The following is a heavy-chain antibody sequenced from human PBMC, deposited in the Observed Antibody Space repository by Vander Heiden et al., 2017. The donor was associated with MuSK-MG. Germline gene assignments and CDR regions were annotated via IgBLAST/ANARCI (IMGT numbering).Heavy chain of an antibody. CDR1: GFIFSDRY. CDR3: TRYYRESSGRAMDF. V-gene: IGHV3-72*01. J-gene: IGHJ6*02. D-gene: IGHD6-19*01. Sequence: EVQLVESGGGLVQPGGSLRLSCAASGFIFSDRYMDWVRQAPGKGLEWVGRIRNKANGYTTEYAASVRGRFTVSRDDSENSLYLQMNSLKTEDTAIYYCTRYYRESSGRAMDFWGQGTTVTVSS. CDR2: IRNKANGYTT.